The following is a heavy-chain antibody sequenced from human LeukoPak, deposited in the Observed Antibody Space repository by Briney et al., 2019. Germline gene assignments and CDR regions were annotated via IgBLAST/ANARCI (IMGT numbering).Heavy chain of an antibody. J-gene: IGHJ4*02. CDR1: GFTFTRYS. Sequence: GGSLRLSCAVSGFTFTRYSLHWVRQAPGKGLEWISYITPSGNNKYYSDSVKGRFTISRDNAKNSVYLQMDSLRAEDTAVYYCARDPSTWNGYSDYWGQGTLVTVSS. CDR2: ITPSGNNK. V-gene: IGHV3-48*01. CDR3: ARDPSTWNGYSDY. D-gene: IGHD3-3*01.